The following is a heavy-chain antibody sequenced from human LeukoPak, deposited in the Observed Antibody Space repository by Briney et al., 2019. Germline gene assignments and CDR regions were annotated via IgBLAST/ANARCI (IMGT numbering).Heavy chain of an antibody. CDR1: GFTFRSYG. V-gene: IGHV3-30*18. D-gene: IGHD3-22*01. Sequence: GRSVSLLCGVWGFTFRSYGIQGVRRAPGKGGEGVAFISYDGSNKYYADSVKGRFTISRDNSKNTLYLQMNSLRAEDTAVYYCAKDGSSGFFDYWGQGTLVTVSS. CDR3: AKDGSSGFFDY. CDR2: ISYDGSNK. J-gene: IGHJ4*02.